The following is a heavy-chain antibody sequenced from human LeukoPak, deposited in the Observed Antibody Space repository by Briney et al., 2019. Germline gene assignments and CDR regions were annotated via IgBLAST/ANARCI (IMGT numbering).Heavy chain of an antibody. CDR1: GFTFSSYA. Sequence: GGSLRLSCAASGFTFSSYAMSWVRQAPGKGLEWVSGISGSDGSTYYADSVKGRFSISRDYSKNTLYVQMNSLRAEDTAVYYCAKARGFCSGGSCYNPFDPWGQGTLVTVSS. CDR2: ISGSDGST. V-gene: IGHV3-23*01. CDR3: AKARGFCSGGSCYNPFDP. J-gene: IGHJ5*02. D-gene: IGHD2-15*01.